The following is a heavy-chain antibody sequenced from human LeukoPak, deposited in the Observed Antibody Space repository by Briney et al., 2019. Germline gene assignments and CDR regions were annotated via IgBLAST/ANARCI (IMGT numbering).Heavy chain of an antibody. CDR1: GFTFSDYY. Sequence: GGSLRLSCAASGFTFSDYYMSWIRQAPGKGLEGVSYISSSGSTIYYADSVKGRFTISRDNAKNSLYLQMNSLRAEDTAVYYCASLLPAAGFPSDYWGQGTLVTVSS. CDR3: ASLLPAAGFPSDY. D-gene: IGHD2-2*01. J-gene: IGHJ4*02. CDR2: ISSSGSTI. V-gene: IGHV3-11*01.